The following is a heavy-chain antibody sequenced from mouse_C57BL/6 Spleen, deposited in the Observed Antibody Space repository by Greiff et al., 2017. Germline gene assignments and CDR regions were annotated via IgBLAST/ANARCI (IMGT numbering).Heavy chain of an antibody. CDR3: ASWRGYDIEGALDY. Sequence: VQLQQSGAELMKPGASVKLSCKATGYTFTGYWIEWVKQRPGRGLEWIGEILPGSGSTNYNEKFKGKATFTADTSSNTAYMQLSSLTTEDSAIXYCASWRGYDIEGALDYWGQGTSLTVSS. V-gene: IGHV1-9*01. CDR2: ILPGSGST. CDR1: GYTFTGYW. D-gene: IGHD2-2*01. J-gene: IGHJ4*01.